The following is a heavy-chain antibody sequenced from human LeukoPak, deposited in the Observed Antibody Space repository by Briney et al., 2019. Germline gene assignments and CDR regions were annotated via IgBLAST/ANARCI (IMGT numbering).Heavy chain of an antibody. CDR1: GYSFTGFY. J-gene: IGHJ4*02. Sequence: GASVTVSCKASGYSFTGFYMHWVRQAPGPGLDWTAWINPDSGATKSAPKFQGRVTLTRDTSINTVYMELRGLRSDDTAVYYCATAALYGGYDFDFWGQGTLVSVSS. V-gene: IGHV1-2*02. CDR2: INPDSGAT. D-gene: IGHD5-12*01. CDR3: ATAALYGGYDFDF.